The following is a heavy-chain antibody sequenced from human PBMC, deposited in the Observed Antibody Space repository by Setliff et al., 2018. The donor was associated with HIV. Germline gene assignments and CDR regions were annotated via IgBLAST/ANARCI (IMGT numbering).Heavy chain of an antibody. J-gene: IGHJ3*02. CDR2: IYTSGST. CDR3: ARSGTLGYCSGGSCYSGLVGAFDI. Sequence: SLTCTVSGGSISSYYWSWIRQPPGKGLEWIGYIYTSGSTNYNPSLKSRVTISVDTSKNQFSLKLSSVTAADTAVYYCARSGTLGYCSGGSCYSGLVGAFDIWGQGTMVTVSS. D-gene: IGHD2-15*01. CDR1: GGSISSYY. V-gene: IGHV4-4*08.